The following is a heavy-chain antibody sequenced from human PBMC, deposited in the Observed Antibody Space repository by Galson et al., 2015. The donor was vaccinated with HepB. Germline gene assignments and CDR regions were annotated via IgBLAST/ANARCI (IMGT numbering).Heavy chain of an antibody. V-gene: IGHV3-30*03. Sequence: SLRLSCAASGFSFSTYDMHCLRQAPGKGLEWVAVIGYDGSLKNHADSGKGRFSISRDNSKNTLNLQMNSLRTEDTAIYYCARGRIYYDSSGYFLHWGQGSLVTVSS. CDR3: ARGRIYYDSSGYFLH. D-gene: IGHD3-22*01. J-gene: IGHJ1*01. CDR2: IGYDGSLK. CDR1: GFSFSTYD.